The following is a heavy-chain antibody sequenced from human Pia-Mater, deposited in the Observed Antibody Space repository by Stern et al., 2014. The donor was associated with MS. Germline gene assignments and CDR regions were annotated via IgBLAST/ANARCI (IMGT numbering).Heavy chain of an antibody. J-gene: IGHJ4*02. CDR2: IYYSGST. CDR1: GGSVSSGSYY. Sequence: VQLEESGPGLVKPSETLSLTCTVSGGSVSSGSYYWSWIRQPPGKGLEXIGYIYYSGSTNYNPSLKSRVTISVDTSKNQFSLKLSSVTAADTAVYYCARSMTTVSPFDYWGQGTLVTVSS. CDR3: ARSMTTVSPFDY. V-gene: IGHV4-61*01. D-gene: IGHD4-17*01.